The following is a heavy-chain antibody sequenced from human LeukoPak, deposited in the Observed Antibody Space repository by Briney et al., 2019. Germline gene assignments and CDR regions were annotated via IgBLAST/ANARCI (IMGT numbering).Heavy chain of an antibody. Sequence: GVSLRLSCAASGFTFSAYRMNWVRQAPGKGLQWVSSISSSGSYIYYADSVKGRFTISRDNAKNSLYLQMNSLRAEDTAVYYCASGDYGDYGYFDHWGQGTLVTVSS. J-gene: IGHJ4*02. D-gene: IGHD4-17*01. V-gene: IGHV3-21*01. CDR1: GFTFSAYR. CDR3: ASGDYGDYGYFDH. CDR2: ISSSGSYI.